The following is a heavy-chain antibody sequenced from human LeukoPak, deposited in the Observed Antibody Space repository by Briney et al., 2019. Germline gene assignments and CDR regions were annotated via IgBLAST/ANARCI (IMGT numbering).Heavy chain of an antibody. CDR1: GFSFASFA. CDR3: DAADF. Sequence: GGSLRLSCAASGFSFASFAMGWVRQPPGKGLEWVSTISDSGGRTNYADSVQGRFTISRDNSKNTLYLQINNLRAEDTAIYYCDAADFWGQGTLVTVSS. J-gene: IGHJ4*02. D-gene: IGHD6-13*01. V-gene: IGHV3-23*01. CDR2: ISDSGGRT.